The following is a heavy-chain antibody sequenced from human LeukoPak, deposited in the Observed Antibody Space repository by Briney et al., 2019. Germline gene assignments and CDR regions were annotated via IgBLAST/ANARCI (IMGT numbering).Heavy chain of an antibody. CDR3: AELGITMIGGV. D-gene: IGHD3-10*02. CDR1: GFTFSSYW. CDR2: IKQDGSEK. Sequence: GGSLRLSCAASGFTFSSYWLTWVRQAPGKGLEWVANIKQDGSEKFYVDSVKGRFTISRDNAKNSLYLQMNSLRAEDTAVYYCAELGITMIGGVWGKGTTVTISS. J-gene: IGHJ6*04. V-gene: IGHV3-7*01.